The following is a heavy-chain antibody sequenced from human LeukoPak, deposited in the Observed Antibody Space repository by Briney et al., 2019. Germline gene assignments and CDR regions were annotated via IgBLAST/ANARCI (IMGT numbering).Heavy chain of an antibody. CDR2: IYSGGST. CDR1: GFTVSSNY. CDR3: ARSQCGGDCAYDH. J-gene: IGHJ4*02. D-gene: IGHD2-21*02. V-gene: IGHV3-66*01. Sequence: GGSLRLSCAASGFTVSSNYMTWVRQAPGKGLEWVSIIYSGGSTYYADSVKGRFTISRDNSKNTVHLQMNSLRAEDTAVYYCARSQCGGDCAYDHWGQGTLVTVSS.